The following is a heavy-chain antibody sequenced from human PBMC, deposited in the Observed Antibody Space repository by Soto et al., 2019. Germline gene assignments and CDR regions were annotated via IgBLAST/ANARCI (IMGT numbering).Heavy chain of an antibody. J-gene: IGHJ5*02. CDR3: ARGGDFIAFKS. Sequence: ASVKVSCKSSGYTFTSYGIICVRQAPGKGLEWMGWISAYNGNTNYAQKLQGRVTMTTDTSTSTAYMELRSLSSDDRAVYYCARGGDFIAFKSWVQGTLVTVSS. CDR2: ISAYNGNT. D-gene: IGHD2-21*02. V-gene: IGHV1-18*01. CDR1: GYTFTSYG.